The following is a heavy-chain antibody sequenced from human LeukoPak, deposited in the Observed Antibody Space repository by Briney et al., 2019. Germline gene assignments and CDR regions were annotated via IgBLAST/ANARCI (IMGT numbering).Heavy chain of an antibody. D-gene: IGHD1-26*01. CDR3: ARDLSFGSLDF. J-gene: IGHJ4*02. Sequence: PGGSLRLSCVASGSTLSSHGMHWVRQAPGKGLEWVALIWYDGTRENYADSVKGRFTISRDSSKNTLNLQMNSLRVDDTAVFYCARDLSFGSLDFRGQGTLVTVSS. V-gene: IGHV3-33*01. CDR2: IWYDGTRE. CDR1: GSTLSSHG.